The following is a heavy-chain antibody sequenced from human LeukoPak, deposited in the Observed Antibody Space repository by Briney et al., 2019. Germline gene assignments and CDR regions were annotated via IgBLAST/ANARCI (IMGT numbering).Heavy chain of an antibody. D-gene: IGHD4-17*01. CDR3: AGELRQFDY. V-gene: IGHV3-30-3*01. CDR1: GFTFSSHV. Sequence: PGGSLRLSCAASGFTFSSHVMHWVRQAPGKGLEWVAVTSYDGSNKYYADSVRGRFTISRDNSRNTLYLQMNSLRAEDTAVYYCAGELRQFDYWGQGTLVAVSS. CDR2: TSYDGSNK. J-gene: IGHJ4*02.